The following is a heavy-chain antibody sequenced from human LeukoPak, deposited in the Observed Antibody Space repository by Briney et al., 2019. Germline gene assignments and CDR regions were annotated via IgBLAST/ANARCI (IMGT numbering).Heavy chain of an antibody. D-gene: IGHD6-19*01. CDR3: ATTLYSSGDWFDP. CDR1: GGSISSYY. CDR2: IYYSGST. V-gene: IGHV4-59*08. Sequence: PSETLSLTCTVSGGSISSYYWSWIRQPPGKGLEWIGYIYYSGSTNHNPSLKSRVTISVDTSKNQFSLKLSSVTAADTAVYYCATTLYSSGDWFDPWGQGTLVTVSS. J-gene: IGHJ5*02.